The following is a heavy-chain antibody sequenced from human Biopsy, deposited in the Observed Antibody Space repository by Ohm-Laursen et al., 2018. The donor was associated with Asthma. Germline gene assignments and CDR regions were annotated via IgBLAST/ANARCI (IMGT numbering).Heavy chain of an antibody. J-gene: IGHJ6*02. Sequence: SLRLSCTASGFILSNYDMHWVRQAPGKGLEWVAVLSYNGNNKYSADSVKGRFIVSRDISKNILSLQMNSLRPEDTAVYYCARDVVWFREVGGMDVWGQGTTVTVSS. CDR1: GFILSNYD. V-gene: IGHV3-30*03. D-gene: IGHD3-10*01. CDR2: LSYNGNNK. CDR3: ARDVVWFREVGGMDV.